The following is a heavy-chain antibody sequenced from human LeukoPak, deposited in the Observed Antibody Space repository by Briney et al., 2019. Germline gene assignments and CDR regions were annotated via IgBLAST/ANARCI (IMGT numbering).Heavy chain of an antibody. CDR2: ISSTGGYL. D-gene: IGHD6-25*01. CDR3: ARDELRLHAFDI. CDR1: GFDFSDYG. J-gene: IGHJ3*02. Sequence: GGSLRLSCVGSGFDFSDYGMNWVRQAPGKGLEFVSSISSTGGYLYHAESVKGRFTMSRDNAENSVYLQMNSLSVEDTAVYYCARDELRLHAFDIWGQGTMVTVSS. V-gene: IGHV3-21*01.